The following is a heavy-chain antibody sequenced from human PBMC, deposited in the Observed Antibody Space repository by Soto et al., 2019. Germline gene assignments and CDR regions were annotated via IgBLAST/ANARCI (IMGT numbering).Heavy chain of an antibody. V-gene: IGHV3-30-3*01. CDR2: IPYDGSNK. Sequence: QVQLVESGGGVVQPGRSLRLSCAASGFTFSSYAMHWVRQAPGKGLEWVAVIPYDGSNKYYADSVKGRFTISRDNSKNTLYLQMNSLRAEDTAVYYCARSVAHDLYYYYYGMDVWGQGTTVTVSS. J-gene: IGHJ6*02. CDR1: GFTFSSYA. D-gene: IGHD1-1*01. CDR3: ARSVAHDLYYYYYGMDV.